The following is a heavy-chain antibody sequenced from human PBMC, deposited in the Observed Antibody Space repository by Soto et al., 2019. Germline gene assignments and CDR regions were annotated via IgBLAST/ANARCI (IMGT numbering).Heavy chain of an antibody. CDR3: ARTLITMIVAYGMDV. Sequence: EVQLVESGGGLIQPGGSLRLSCAASGFTVSSNDMSWVRQAPGKGREWVSVIYSGGSTYYADSVKGRFTISRDNSKNTLYLQMNSLRAEDTAVYYCARTLITMIVAYGMDVCGQGTTVTVSS. D-gene: IGHD3-22*01. V-gene: IGHV3-53*01. CDR1: GFTVSSND. J-gene: IGHJ6*02. CDR2: IYSGGST.